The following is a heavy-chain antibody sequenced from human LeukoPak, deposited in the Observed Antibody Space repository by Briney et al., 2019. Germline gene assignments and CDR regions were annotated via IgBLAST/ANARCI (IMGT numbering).Heavy chain of an antibody. V-gene: IGHV3-21*01. CDR2: IRSSSCI. CDR1: GFTFSSYS. Sequence: GGSLRLSCAASGFTFSSYSMNWVRQAPGKGLEWVASIRSSSCIEYAASEDGRFTISRDNAKTSLYQQKNRLRADKTAVYYGARDEGPRSGFDPWGQGTLVTVSS. J-gene: IGHJ5*02. CDR3: ARDEGPRSGFDP. D-gene: IGHD6-6*01.